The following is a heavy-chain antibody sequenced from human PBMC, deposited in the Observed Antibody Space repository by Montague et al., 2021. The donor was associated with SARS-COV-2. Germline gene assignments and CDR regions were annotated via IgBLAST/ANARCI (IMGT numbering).Heavy chain of an antibody. J-gene: IGHJ5*02. V-gene: IGHV4-39*01. CDR2: IYYSGST. CDR3: ARQGDQLLLEYRFDP. CDR1: GGSISSSSYY. Sequence: SETLSLTCTVSGGSISSSSYYWGWIRQPPGKGLEWIGSIYYSGSTYYNPSLKSRVTISVDTSKNQFSLKPSSVTAADTAVYYCARQGDQLLLEYRFDPGGQGTLVTAPS. D-gene: IGHD2-2*01.